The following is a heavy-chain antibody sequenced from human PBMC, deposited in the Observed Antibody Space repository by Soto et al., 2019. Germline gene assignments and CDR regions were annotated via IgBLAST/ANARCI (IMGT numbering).Heavy chain of an antibody. CDR1: GFTFSSYG. CDR3: ALGSGSYYKEYYYGMDV. Sequence: PGGSLRLSCAASGFTFSSYGMHWVRQAPGKGLEWVAVIWYDGSNKYYADSVKGRFTISRDNSKNTLYLQMNSLRAEDTAVYYCALGSGSYYKEYYYGMDVWGQGTTVTVSS. CDR2: IWYDGSNK. J-gene: IGHJ6*02. V-gene: IGHV3-33*01. D-gene: IGHD3-10*01.